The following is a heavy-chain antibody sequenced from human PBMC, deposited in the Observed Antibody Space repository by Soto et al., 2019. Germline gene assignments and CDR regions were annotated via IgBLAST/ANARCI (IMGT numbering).Heavy chain of an antibody. J-gene: IGHJ4*02. V-gene: IGHV3-23*01. CDR2: ITGSGSTT. Sequence: PGGSLRLSCAASGFTFSSYAMSWVRQAPGKGLEWVSVITGSGSTTYYADSVKGRFTISRDNSKNTLYLQMNSLRAEDTAVYYYARRGGALGYWGQGTLVTVSS. CDR3: ARRGGALGY. CDR1: GFTFSSYA. D-gene: IGHD3-16*01.